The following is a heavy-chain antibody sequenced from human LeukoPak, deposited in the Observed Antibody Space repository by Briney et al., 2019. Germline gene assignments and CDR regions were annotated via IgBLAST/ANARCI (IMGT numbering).Heavy chain of an antibody. J-gene: IGHJ6*03. CDR1: GGSISSSSYY. CDR3: ARSFTYYYYYMDV. Sequence: SETLSLTCTVSGGSISSSSYYWGWIRQPPGKGLEWIGSIYYSGSTYYNPSLKSRVTISVDTSKNQFSLKLSSVTAADTAVYYCARSFTYYYYYMDVWGKGTTVTVSS. CDR2: IYYSGST. V-gene: IGHV4-39*07.